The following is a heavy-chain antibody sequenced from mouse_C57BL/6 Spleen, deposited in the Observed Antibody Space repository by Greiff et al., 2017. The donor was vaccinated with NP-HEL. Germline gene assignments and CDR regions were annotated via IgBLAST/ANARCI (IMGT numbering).Heavy chain of an antibody. CDR2: ISDGGSYT. CDR3: ARDDGSSYDY. J-gene: IGHJ2*01. CDR1: GFTFSSYA. Sequence: EVQLVESGGGLVKPGGSLKLSCAASGFTFSSYAMSWVRQTPEKRLEWVATISDGGSYTYYPDNVKGRFTISRDKAKNNLYLQMSHLKSEDTAMYYCARDDGSSYDYWGQSTTLTVSS. D-gene: IGHD1-1*01. V-gene: IGHV5-4*01.